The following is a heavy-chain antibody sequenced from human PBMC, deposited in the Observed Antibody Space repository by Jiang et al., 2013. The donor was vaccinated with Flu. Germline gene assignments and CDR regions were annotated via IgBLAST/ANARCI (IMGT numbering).Heavy chain of an antibody. Sequence: SGAEVKKPGSSVKVSCKASGGTFSSYAISWVRQAPGQGLEWMGGIIPIFGTANYAQKFQGRVTITADESTSTAYMELSSLRSEDTAVYYCAYGAARPQKTNYYYYMDVWGKGTTVTVSS. CDR3: AYGAARPQKTNYYYYMDV. J-gene: IGHJ6*03. CDR2: IIPIFGTA. V-gene: IGHV1-69*01. CDR1: GGTFSSYA. D-gene: IGHD6-6*01.